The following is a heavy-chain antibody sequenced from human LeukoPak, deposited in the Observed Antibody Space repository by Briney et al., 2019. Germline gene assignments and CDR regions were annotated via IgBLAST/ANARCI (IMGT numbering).Heavy chain of an antibody. J-gene: IGHJ4*02. CDR3: ARRAQLYRGYSGYDKGGFDY. Sequence: SGTLSLTCVVSGDSLSSSHWWSWVRQPPGKGLEWIGETYHSGSTNYNPSLKSRVTISVDKSKNQFSLKLISVTAADTAMYYCARRAQLYRGYSGYDKGGFDYWGQGTLVTVSS. CDR2: TYHSGST. V-gene: IGHV4-4*02. D-gene: IGHD5-12*01. CDR1: GDSLSSSHW.